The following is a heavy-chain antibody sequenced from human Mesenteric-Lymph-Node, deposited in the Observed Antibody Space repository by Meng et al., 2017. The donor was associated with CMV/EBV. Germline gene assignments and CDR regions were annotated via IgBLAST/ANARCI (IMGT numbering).Heavy chain of an antibody. J-gene: IGHJ4*02. CDR3: ARRATEQQMVEN. V-gene: IGHV1-46*01. Sequence: ASVKVSCKASGYTFTTYFIHWVRQAPGQGLEWMGIINPSNGDATYAQKFQGRVTMTRDTSTSTAYMEVISLTSDDTAVYYCARRATEQQMVENWGQGTLVTVSS. D-gene: IGHD6-13*01. CDR1: GYTFTTYF. CDR2: INPSNGDA.